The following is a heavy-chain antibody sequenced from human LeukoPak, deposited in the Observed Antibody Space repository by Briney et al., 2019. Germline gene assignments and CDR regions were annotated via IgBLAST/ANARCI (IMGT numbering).Heavy chain of an antibody. Sequence: PGGSLRLSCAASGFTFSTYNMNWVRQAPGKGLEWVSSISSSSSHTYYVDSVKGRFTISRDNTMNSLYLQMNSLRAEGTAVYYCARVGIYWYFDLWGRGTLVTVSS. CDR1: GFTFSTYN. CDR2: ISSSSSHT. V-gene: IGHV3-21*01. CDR3: ARVGIYWYFDL. D-gene: IGHD1-26*01. J-gene: IGHJ2*01.